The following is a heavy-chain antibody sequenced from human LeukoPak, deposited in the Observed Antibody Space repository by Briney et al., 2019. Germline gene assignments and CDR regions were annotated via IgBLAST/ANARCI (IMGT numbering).Heavy chain of an antibody. Sequence: PGRSLRLSCAASGVTFTIYGMHWVRQAPGKGLEWVSLITGSGDTTYYADSVKGRFTISRDNSKNTLYLQMNSLRAEDTAIYYCANLKVYAFDIWGQGTMVTVSS. V-gene: IGHV3-23*01. J-gene: IGHJ3*02. CDR3: ANLKVYAFDI. CDR2: ITGSGDTT. CDR1: GVTFTIYG. D-gene: IGHD5/OR15-5a*01.